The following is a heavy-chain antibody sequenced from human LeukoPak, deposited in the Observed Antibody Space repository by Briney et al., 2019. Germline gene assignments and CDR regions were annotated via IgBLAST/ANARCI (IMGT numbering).Heavy chain of an antibody. J-gene: IGHJ6*02. V-gene: IGHV4-59*08. D-gene: IGHD6-19*01. CDR1: GGSISSYY. CDR2: IYYSGST. CDR3: ARQSSSGWYPYYYYGMDV. Sequence: SETLSLTCTVSGGSISSYYWSWIRQPPGKGLEWIGYIYYSGSTNYNPSLKSRVTISVDTSKNQFSLKLSSVTAADTAVYYCARQSSSGWYPYYYYGMDVWGQGTTVTVSS.